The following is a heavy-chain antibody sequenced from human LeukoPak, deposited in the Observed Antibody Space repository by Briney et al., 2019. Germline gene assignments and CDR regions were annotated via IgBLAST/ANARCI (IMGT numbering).Heavy chain of an antibody. J-gene: IGHJ4*02. CDR3: ARGRTTYSDFWSGYYPDY. V-gene: IGHV3-30-3*01. CDR2: ISYDGSNK. CDR1: GFTFSSYA. D-gene: IGHD3-3*01. Sequence: PGRSLRLSCAASGFTFSSYAMHWVRQAPGKGLEWVAVISYDGSNKYYADSVKGRFTISRDNSKNTLYLQMNSLRAEDTAVYYCARGRTTYSDFWSGYYPDYWGQGTLVTVSS.